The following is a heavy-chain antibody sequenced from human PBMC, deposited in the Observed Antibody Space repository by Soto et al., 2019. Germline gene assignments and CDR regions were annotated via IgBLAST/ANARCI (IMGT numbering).Heavy chain of an antibody. J-gene: IGHJ4*02. D-gene: IGHD3-22*01. CDR2: IKEDGSEK. CDR1: GFTFSSYW. Sequence: GGSLRLSCAASGFTFSSYWMSWVRQAPGKGLEWVANIKEDGSEKYYVDSVKGRFTISRDNAKNSLYLQMNSLRPEDTAVYYCARENYDSSGYYFDYWGQGTMVTVYS. CDR3: ARENYDSSGYYFDY. V-gene: IGHV3-7*03.